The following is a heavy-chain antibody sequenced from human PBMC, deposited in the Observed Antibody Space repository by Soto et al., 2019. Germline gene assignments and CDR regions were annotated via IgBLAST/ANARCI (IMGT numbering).Heavy chain of an antibody. CDR3: ASRTYYYDSSGYYFEAQLRNFDY. CDR1: GGTFSSYA. J-gene: IGHJ4*02. CDR2: IIPIFGTA. Sequence: SVRVSCRASGGTFSSYAISCVRQAPGQGLEWMGGIIPIFGTANYAQKFQGRVTITADESTSTAYMELSSLRSEDTAVYYCASRTYYYDSSGYYFEAQLRNFDYWGQGTLVTVSS. V-gene: IGHV1-69*13. D-gene: IGHD3-22*01.